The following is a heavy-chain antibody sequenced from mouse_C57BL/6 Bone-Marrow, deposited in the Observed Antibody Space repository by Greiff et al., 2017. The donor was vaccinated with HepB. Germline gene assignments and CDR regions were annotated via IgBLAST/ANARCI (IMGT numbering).Heavy chain of an antibody. CDR1: GFTFNTYA. D-gene: IGHD2-10*01. V-gene: IGHV10-3*01. CDR2: IRSKSSNYAT. J-gene: IGHJ1*03. CDR3: VRDGAYYRNYVWYFDV. Sequence: EVQRVESGGGLVQPKGSLKLSCAASGFTFNTYAMHWVRQAPGKGLEWVARIRSKSSNYATYYADSVKDRFTISRDDSQSMLYLQMNNLKTEDTAMYYCVRDGAYYRNYVWYFDVWGTGTTVTVSS.